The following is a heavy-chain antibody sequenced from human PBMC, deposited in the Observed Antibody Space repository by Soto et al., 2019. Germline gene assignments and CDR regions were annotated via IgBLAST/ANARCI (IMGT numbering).Heavy chain of an antibody. Sequence: EVQLVESGGGLVQPGGSLRLSCAASGFTFSSYWMHWVRQAPGKGLVWVSRINSDGSSTSYADSVKGRFTISRDNAKNTLYLQMNSLRAEDTAVYYCARVGNYGDYSPRMDVWGQGTTLTVSS. CDR2: INSDGSST. CDR3: ARVGNYGDYSPRMDV. J-gene: IGHJ6*02. D-gene: IGHD4-17*01. CDR1: GFTFSSYW. V-gene: IGHV3-74*01.